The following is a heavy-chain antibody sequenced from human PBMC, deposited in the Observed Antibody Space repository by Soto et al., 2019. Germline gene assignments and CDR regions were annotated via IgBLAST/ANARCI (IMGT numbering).Heavy chain of an antibody. CDR1: GGTFSSYA. V-gene: IGHV1-69*01. CDR2: IIPIFGTA. D-gene: IGHD2-8*01. CDR3: ASSSDYCTNGVCYNRGYYFDY. J-gene: IGHJ4*02. Sequence: QVQLVQSGAEVKKPGSSVKVSCKASGGTFSSYAISWVRQAPGQGLEWMGGIIPIFGTANYAQKFEGRVTITADESTSTAYMELISLRSEDTAVYYCASSSDYCTNGVCYNRGYYFDYWGQGTLVTVSS.